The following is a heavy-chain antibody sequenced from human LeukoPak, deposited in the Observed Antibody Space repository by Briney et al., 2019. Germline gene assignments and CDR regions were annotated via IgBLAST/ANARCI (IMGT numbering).Heavy chain of an antibody. Sequence: PRRSLRLSCAAPGFTFSSYSMNSVRQAPGNGLNWDSYISSTSNTKHYAGSVKGRFTISRDNAKNSLYLQMNSLRDEDTAVYYCARDGRVTSTWDNFDFWGQGTLVTVSS. J-gene: IGHJ4*02. V-gene: IGHV3-48*02. CDR3: ARDGRVTSTWDNFDF. CDR1: GFTFSSYS. CDR2: ISSTSNTK. D-gene: IGHD6-13*01.